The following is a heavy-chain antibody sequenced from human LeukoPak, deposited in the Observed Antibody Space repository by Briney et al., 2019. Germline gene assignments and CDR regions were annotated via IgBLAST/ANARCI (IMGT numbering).Heavy chain of an antibody. V-gene: IGHV3-9*01. D-gene: IGHD5-18*01. CDR1: GFTFDDYA. CDR3: ARERTAAGYKENAFDI. Sequence: PGGSLRLSCAASGFTFDDYAMHWVRQAPGKGLEWVSGISWNSGSIGYADSAKGRFTISRDNAKNSLYLQMNSLRAEDTAVYYCARERTAAGYKENAFDIWGQGTMVTVSS. CDR2: ISWNSGSI. J-gene: IGHJ3*02.